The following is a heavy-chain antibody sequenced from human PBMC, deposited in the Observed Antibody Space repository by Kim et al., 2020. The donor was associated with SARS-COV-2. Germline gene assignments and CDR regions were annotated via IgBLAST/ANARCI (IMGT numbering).Heavy chain of an antibody. CDR2: ISSSSTSR. J-gene: IGHJ4*02. CDR1: GFTFSTYT. CDR3: ARKDLYSYALDY. V-gene: IGHV3-21*01. D-gene: IGHD5-18*01. Sequence: GGSLRLSCAASGFTFSTYTMSWVRQAPGKGLEWVSSISSSSTSRNYADSVKGRFAISRDNAKRSLFLQMSSLRAEDTGFYYCARKDLYSYALDYWGQGTL.